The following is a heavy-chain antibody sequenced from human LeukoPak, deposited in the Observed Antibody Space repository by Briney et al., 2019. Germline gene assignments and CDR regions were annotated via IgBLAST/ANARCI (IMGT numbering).Heavy chain of an antibody. V-gene: IGHV3-30-3*01. CDR3: AREGCGGDCYRSGMDV. CDR2: ISYHGINK. Sequence: PGGSLRLSCGASGFTSGFGFSSYAMHWVRQAPGKGLAWVAVISYHGINKYYADSVKGRFTISRDNSKNTLYLESNTLRAEDTGLYYCAREGCGGDCYRSGMDVWGQGTTVIVSS. J-gene: IGHJ6*02. D-gene: IGHD2-21*02. CDR1: GFTSGFGFSSYA.